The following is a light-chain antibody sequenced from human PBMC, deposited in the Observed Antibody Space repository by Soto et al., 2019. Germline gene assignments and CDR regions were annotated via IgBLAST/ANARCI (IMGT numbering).Light chain of an antibody. V-gene: IGKV3-20*01. CDR3: QQYGSSPVT. Sequence: EIVLTQSPGTLSLSPGERATLPCRASQSVSNNFLAWYQQKPGQAPRLLIHGASTRASGIPDSFSGSGSGTDFILTISRLEPEDFAVYYCQQYGSSPVTFGQGTRLDIK. CDR2: GAS. CDR1: QSVSNNF. J-gene: IGKJ5*01.